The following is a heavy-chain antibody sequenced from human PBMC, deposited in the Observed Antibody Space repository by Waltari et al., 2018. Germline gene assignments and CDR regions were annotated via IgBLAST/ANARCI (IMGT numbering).Heavy chain of an antibody. D-gene: IGHD6-25*01. J-gene: IGHJ3*02. CDR3: ARTASHAFDI. CDR2: INADNGNT. V-gene: IGHV1-3*01. Sequence: QVQLVQSGSELKKPGASVKVSCKASGYTFTSYAMNWVRQAPGQGLEWMGWINADNGNTKYSQKFQGRVTITRDTSANTAYMELNSLRSEDTAVYYCARTASHAFDIWGQGTVVTVSS. CDR1: GYTFTSYA.